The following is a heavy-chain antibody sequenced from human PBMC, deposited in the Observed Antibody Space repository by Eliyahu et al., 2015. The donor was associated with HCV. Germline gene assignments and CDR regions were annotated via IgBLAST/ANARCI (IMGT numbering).Heavy chain of an antibody. CDR1: GFXFGSFG. CDR2: ISHDGSNK. J-gene: IGHJ4*01. D-gene: IGHD2-15*01. V-gene: IGHV3-30*03. CDR3: TSPTLVGYCSGGNCFGY. Sequence: QVQLVESGGGVVQPGRSLXLSCXGSGFXFGSFGXHWVRQAPGRGLEGVAVISHDGSNKYYGDSVQGRFAISRDNSKNTLYLQMNSLRPEDTAVYYCTSPTLVGYCSGGNCFGYWGQGSLVTVSS.